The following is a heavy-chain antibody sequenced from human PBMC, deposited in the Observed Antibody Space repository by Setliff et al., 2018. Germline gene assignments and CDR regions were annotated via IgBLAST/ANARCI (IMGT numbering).Heavy chain of an antibody. Sequence: RASVKVSRKTSGGTFKNHAISWVRQAPGQGLEWMGGTIPMFDRPNYAQKFQGRVAITADESTNTAYIEISSLRYEDTAVYYCARGNMDVVAAGGKYSGLAFWGQGTTVTVSS. CDR2: TIPMFDRP. D-gene: IGHD6-13*01. V-gene: IGHV1-69*13. CDR1: GGTFKNHA. CDR3: ARGNMDVVAAGGKYSGLAF. J-gene: IGHJ6*02.